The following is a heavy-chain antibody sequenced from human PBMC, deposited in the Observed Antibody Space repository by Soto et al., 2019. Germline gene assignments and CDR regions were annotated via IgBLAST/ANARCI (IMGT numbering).Heavy chain of an antibody. CDR3: ARENYGDAFDF. Sequence: PVGSLRLSCAASGFTFRDYYMTWVRQAPGKGLEWVSYINSGGTSIKYADSVKGRFTISRDNARNSLYLQMNSLRDEDTAVYYCARENYGDAFDFWGQGALVTVSS. J-gene: IGHJ4*02. D-gene: IGHD4-17*01. CDR1: GFTFRDYY. V-gene: IGHV3-11*04. CDR2: INSGGTSI.